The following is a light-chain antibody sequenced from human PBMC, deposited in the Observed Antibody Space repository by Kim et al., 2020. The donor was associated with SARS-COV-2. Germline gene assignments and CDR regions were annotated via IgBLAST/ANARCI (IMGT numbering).Light chain of an antibody. CDR3: QAWDSSTWV. V-gene: IGLV3-1*01. CDR1: KLGDKY. J-gene: IGLJ3*02. CDR2: QDS. Sequence: VSPGQTVSITCSGDKLGDKYACWYQQKPGQSPVLIIYQDSKRPSGIPERFSGSNSGNTATLTISGTQAMDEADYYCQAWDSSTWVFGGGTQLTVL.